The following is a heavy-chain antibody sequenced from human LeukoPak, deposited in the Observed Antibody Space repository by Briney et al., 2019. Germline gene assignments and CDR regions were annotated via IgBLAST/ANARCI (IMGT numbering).Heavy chain of an antibody. CDR2: INPANGNT. CDR1: GYPFRSYV. V-gene: IGHV1-3*01. Sequence: ASVKVSCKASGYPFRSYVIHWLRQAPGQNLEWVGWINPANGNTKYSRNFQGRVTITRDTSASVVYMELSSLTYGDTAVYFCARDGYDADGYLDYWGQGALGPVSS. D-gene: IGHD5-18*01. J-gene: IGHJ4*02. CDR3: ARDGYDADGYLDY.